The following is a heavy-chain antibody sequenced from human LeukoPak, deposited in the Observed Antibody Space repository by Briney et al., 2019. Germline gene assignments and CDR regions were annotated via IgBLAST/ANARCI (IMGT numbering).Heavy chain of an antibody. D-gene: IGHD3-22*01. CDR3: AKVSKGGVVVKEFDY. Sequence: GGSLRLSCAASGFTFDDYAMHWVRQAPGKGLEWVSGISWNSGSIGYADSVKGRFTISRDNAKNSLYLQMNSLRAEDTALYYCAKVSKGGVVVKEFDYWGRGTLVTVSS. CDR2: ISWNSGSI. V-gene: IGHV3-9*01. J-gene: IGHJ4*02. CDR1: GFTFDDYA.